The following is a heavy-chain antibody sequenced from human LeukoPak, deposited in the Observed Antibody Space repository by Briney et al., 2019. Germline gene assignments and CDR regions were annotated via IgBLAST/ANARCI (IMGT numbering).Heavy chain of an antibody. V-gene: IGHV4-59*08. Sequence: SETLSLTGTVSGGSIRSYYWSWIRQPPGKGLEWIGYIYYSGDTSYNPSLESRVTISVDTSKNQFSLKLRSVTAADTAVYYCARRPRGSGWYYFDYWGLGTLVIVSS. CDR2: IYYSGDT. CDR3: ARRPRGSGWYYFDY. D-gene: IGHD6-19*01. CDR1: GGSIRSYY. J-gene: IGHJ4*02.